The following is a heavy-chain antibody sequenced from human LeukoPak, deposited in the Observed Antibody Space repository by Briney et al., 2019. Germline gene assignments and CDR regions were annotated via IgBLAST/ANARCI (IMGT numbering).Heavy chain of an antibody. D-gene: IGHD3-22*01. V-gene: IGHV1-18*01. Sequence: GASVKVSCKASGYXFTSYGITWVRQAPGQGLEWMGWISPYNGNTNYAQKLQGRFTMTTDTSTSTAYMDLRSLRSDDTAVYYCARECGAYYYDSSGYCNDHWGQGTLVTVSS. J-gene: IGHJ4*02. CDR1: GYXFTSYG. CDR2: ISPYNGNT. CDR3: ARECGAYYYDSSGYCNDH.